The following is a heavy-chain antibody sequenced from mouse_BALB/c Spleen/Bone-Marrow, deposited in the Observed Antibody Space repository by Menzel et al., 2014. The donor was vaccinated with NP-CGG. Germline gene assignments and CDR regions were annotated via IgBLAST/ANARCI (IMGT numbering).Heavy chain of an antibody. CDR1: GFTFNTYA. J-gene: IGHJ4*01. CDR2: IRSKSNNYAT. D-gene: IGHD1-1*01. CDR3: MRYYGSSYYYAMDY. Sequence: EVMLVESGGGLVQPKGSLKLSCAASGFTFNTYAMNWVRQAPGKGLEWVARIRSKSNNYATYYADSVKDRFTISRDDSQSMLYLQVNNLKTEDTAMYYRMRYYGSSYYYAMDYWGQGTSVTVSS. V-gene: IGHV10-1*02.